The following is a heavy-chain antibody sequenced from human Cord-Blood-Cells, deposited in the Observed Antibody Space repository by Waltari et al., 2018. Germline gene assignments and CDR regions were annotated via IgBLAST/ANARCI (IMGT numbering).Heavy chain of an antibody. CDR1: GGSISSSSYY. J-gene: IGHJ4*02. V-gene: IGHV4-39*01. CDR3: ASYLVYYYDSSGYFDY. CDR2: IYYSGST. Sequence: QLQLQESGPGLVKPSETLSLTCTVSGGSISSSSYYWGWLRPPPGKGLEWIGSIYYSGSTYYNPSLKSRVTISVDTSKNQFSLKLSSVTAADTAVYYCASYLVYYYDSSGYFDYWGQGTLVTVSS. D-gene: IGHD3-22*01.